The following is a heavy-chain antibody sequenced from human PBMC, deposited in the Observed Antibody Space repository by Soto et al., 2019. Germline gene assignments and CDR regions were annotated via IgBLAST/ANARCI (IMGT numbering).Heavy chain of an antibody. D-gene: IGHD3-16*02. CDR1: GLTFAASA. V-gene: IGHV3-73*01. CDR3: TRRVVITSGGVIVDYFDY. CDR2: IGSKANIYWT. Sequence: EVQLVESGGGLVKPGGPLKLPCSASGLTFAASAQHWAGQASGKGLEGLGRIGSKANIYWTAYGGSVKGRFTVSRDDSEKTYNLKMNRLKNEDTAVYYCTRRVVITSGGVIVDYFDYWGQGTLVTVSS. J-gene: IGHJ4*02.